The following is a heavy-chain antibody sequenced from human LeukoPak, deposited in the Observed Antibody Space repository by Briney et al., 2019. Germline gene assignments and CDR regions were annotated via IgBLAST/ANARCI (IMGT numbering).Heavy chain of an antibody. Sequence: SGGSLRLSCAASGFTVSSNYMSWVRQAPEKGLEWVSVIYSGGSTYYADSVKGRFTISRDNSKNTLYLQMNSLRAEDTAVYYCARCARAYYDSSGYYWDYWGQGTLVTVSS. CDR1: GFTVSSNY. V-gene: IGHV3-53*01. J-gene: IGHJ4*02. D-gene: IGHD3-22*01. CDR2: IYSGGST. CDR3: ARCARAYYDSSGYYWDY.